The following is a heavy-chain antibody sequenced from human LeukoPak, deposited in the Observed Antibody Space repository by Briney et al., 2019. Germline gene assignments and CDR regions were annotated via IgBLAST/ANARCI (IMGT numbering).Heavy chain of an antibody. D-gene: IGHD6-25*01. J-gene: IGHJ4*02. CDR2: INPKTGYT. V-gene: IGHV1-2*02. CDR3: AKDGSSGSGWNHVDF. Sequence: ASVKVSCKASGYTFTDYYIHWVRQAPGQGLEWMGWINPKTGYTNSAQKFQGRVTMTRDTSIITAFMELSRLTSDDTAVYYCAKDGSSGSGWNHVDFWGQGTLVTVSS. CDR1: GYTFTDYY.